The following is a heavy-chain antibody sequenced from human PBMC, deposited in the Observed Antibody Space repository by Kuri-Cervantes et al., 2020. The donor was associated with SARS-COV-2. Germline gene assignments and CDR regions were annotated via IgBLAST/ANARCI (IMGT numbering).Heavy chain of an antibody. CDR1: GCTLSTYA. D-gene: IGHD4-23*01. Sequence: SVKVSCKASGCTLSTYAISWVRQAPGQGLEWMGGISAIFGKSNYAQKFQGRVTITPDESTSTAYMELSSLRSEDTAVYYCERRPTVVTRGSYYYYGMDVWGQGTTVTVSS. CDR2: ISAIFGKS. J-gene: IGHJ6*02. CDR3: ERRPTVVTRGSYYYYGMDV. V-gene: IGHV1-69*13.